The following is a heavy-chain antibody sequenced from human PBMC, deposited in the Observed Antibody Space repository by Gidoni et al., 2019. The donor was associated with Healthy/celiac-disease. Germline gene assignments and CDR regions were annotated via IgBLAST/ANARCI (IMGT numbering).Heavy chain of an antibody. CDR3: ARALDTAMGRDNWFDP. J-gene: IGHJ5*02. Sequence: QVQLQESGPGLVKPSQTLSLTCTVSGGSISSGSYYWSWIRQPAGKGLEWIGRIYTSGSTNYNPSLKSRVTISVDTSKNQFSLKLSSVTAADTAVYYCARALDTAMGRDNWFDPWGQGTLVTVSS. CDR1: GGSISSGSYY. D-gene: IGHD5-18*01. CDR2: IYTSGST. V-gene: IGHV4-61*02.